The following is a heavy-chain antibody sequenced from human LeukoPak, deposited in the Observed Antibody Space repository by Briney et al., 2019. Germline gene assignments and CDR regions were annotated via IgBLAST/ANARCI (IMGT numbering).Heavy chain of an antibody. Sequence: PSETLSLTCTVSGGSISSTTYYWDWIRQPPGKGLEWIGTIYYSGSTYYNPSLKSRVTISVDTSKNEFSLKLSSVTAADTAVYYCARDSPYSSGEIDAFDIWGQGTMVTVSS. J-gene: IGHJ3*02. D-gene: IGHD6-19*01. V-gene: IGHV4-39*07. CDR2: IYYSGST. CDR1: GGSISSTTYY. CDR3: ARDSPYSSGEIDAFDI.